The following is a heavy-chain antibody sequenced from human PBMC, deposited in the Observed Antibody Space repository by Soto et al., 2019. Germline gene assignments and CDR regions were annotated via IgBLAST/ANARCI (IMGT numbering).Heavy chain of an antibody. CDR3: AREEGIAVAGAYYYYVMDV. CDR1: GDSVSSNSAA. D-gene: IGHD6-19*01. CDR2: TYYRSKWYN. V-gene: IGHV6-1*01. Sequence: SQTLSLTCAISGDSVSSNSAAWNWIRQSPSRGLEWLGGTYYRSKWYNDYAVSVKSRITINPDTSKNQFSLQLNSVTPEDTAVYYCAREEGIAVAGAYYYYVMDVWGQGTTVTVSS. J-gene: IGHJ6*02.